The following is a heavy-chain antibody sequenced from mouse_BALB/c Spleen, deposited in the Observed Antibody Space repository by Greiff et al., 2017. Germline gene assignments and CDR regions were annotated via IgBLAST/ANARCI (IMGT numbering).Heavy chain of an antibody. J-gene: IGHJ4*01. Sequence: QVQLQQPGAELVKPGTSVKLSCKASGYNFTSYWINWVKLRPGQGLEWIGDIYPGSGSTNYNEKFKSKATLTVDTSSSTAYMQLSSLASEDSALYYCERYGAMDYWGQGTSVTVSA. V-gene: IGHV1-55*01. CDR1: GYNFTSYW. CDR3: ERYGAMDY. CDR2: IYPGSGST. D-gene: IGHD1-1*02.